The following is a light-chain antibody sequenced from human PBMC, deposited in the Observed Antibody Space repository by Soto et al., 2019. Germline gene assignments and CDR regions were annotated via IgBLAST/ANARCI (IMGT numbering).Light chain of an antibody. J-gene: IGKJ5*01. CDR3: QQTYSTPIT. V-gene: IGKV1-39*01. Sequence: IQSTQSPSSLSASVGDSVTITCXASESISNYLNWYHQKPGKAPYLLIYAASSLQSGVPSRFSGSGSGTDFTLSISSLQPEDFGTYYCQQTYSTPITFGQGTRLEIK. CDR2: AAS. CDR1: ESISNY.